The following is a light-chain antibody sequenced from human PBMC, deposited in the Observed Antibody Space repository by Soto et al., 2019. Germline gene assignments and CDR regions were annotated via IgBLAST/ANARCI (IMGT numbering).Light chain of an antibody. CDR3: SSFTTSSTYV. Sequence: QSALTQPASVSGSPGQSITIPCTGTSSDVGYYNYVSWYQQYPGKAPKVMIYEVSNRPSGISNRFSGSKSGNTASLTISGLQAADEADYYCSSFTTSSTYVFRTGTKLTVL. CDR2: EVS. V-gene: IGLV2-14*01. CDR1: SSDVGYYNY. J-gene: IGLJ1*01.